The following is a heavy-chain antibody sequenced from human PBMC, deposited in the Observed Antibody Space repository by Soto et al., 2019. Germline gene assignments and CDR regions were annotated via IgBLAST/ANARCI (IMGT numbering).Heavy chain of an antibody. CDR1: GYTFTSYG. CDR2: ITTDKGKT. V-gene: IGHV1-18*01. CDR3: ATRSPAFDY. J-gene: IGHJ4*02. Sequence: QVQLVQSGPEVKKPGASVKVSCKTSGYTFTSYGITWVRQAPGQGLEWMGWITTDKGKTTYAQKFQGRVTMTTDTSTSTAYMELRSLRSDDTAVYYCATRSPAFDYWGQGTLGNVSS.